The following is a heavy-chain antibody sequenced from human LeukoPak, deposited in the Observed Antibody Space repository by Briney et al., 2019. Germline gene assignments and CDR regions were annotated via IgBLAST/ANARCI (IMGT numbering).Heavy chain of an antibody. CDR3: AKVRYCSGVNCYPDDN. Sequence: ASVKVPCKASGYTFTNYYIHWVRQAPGQGLECMGIINPSGGSTSYAQKFQGRVTMTRDMSTSTVYMELSSLSTEDTAVYYCAKVRYCSGVNCYPDDNWGQGTLVTVSS. CDR2: INPSGGST. CDR1: GYTFTNYY. V-gene: IGHV1-46*01. D-gene: IGHD2-15*01. J-gene: IGHJ4*02.